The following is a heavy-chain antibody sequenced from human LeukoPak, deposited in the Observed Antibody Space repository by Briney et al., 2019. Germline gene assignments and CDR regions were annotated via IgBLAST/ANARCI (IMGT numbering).Heavy chain of an antibody. J-gene: IGHJ4*02. CDR3: AREDVYYGDYPGY. V-gene: IGHV3-74*01. D-gene: IGHD4-17*01. Sequence: GRSLRLSCAASGFTFSSYWMHWVRQAPGKGLVWVSRINSDGSSTSYADSVKGRFTISRDNAKNTLYLQMNSLRAEDTAVYYCAREDVYYGDYPGYWGQGTLVTVSS. CDR1: GFTFSSYW. CDR2: INSDGSST.